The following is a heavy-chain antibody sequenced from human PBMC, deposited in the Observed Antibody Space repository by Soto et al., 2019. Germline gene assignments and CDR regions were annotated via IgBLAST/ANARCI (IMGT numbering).Heavy chain of an antibody. V-gene: IGHV4-59*08. CDR2: IYYSGNT. CDR3: ARHGYYYDRAFDY. D-gene: IGHD3-22*01. J-gene: IGHJ4*02. Sequence: SETLSLTCTVSGGSINNYYWSWIRQPPGKGLEWIGYIYYSGNTKYNFSLESRVTISVDTSKNQFSLRLTSMTAADTAVYYCARHGYYYDRAFDYWGQGTLVTVSS. CDR1: GGSINNYY.